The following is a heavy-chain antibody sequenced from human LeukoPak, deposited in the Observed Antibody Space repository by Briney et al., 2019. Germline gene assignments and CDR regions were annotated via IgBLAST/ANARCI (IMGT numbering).Heavy chain of an antibody. J-gene: IGHJ5*02. V-gene: IGHV3-23*01. CDR2: ISGSGGST. CDR3: ARDSHSIDIATPGGFDP. Sequence: GGSLRLSCAASGFTFSSYAMSWVRQAPGKGLEWVSAISGSGGSTYYADSVKGRFTISRDNSKNTLYLQMNSLRAEDTAVYYCARDSHSIDIATPGGFDPWGQGTLVTVSS. D-gene: IGHD1-26*01. CDR1: GFTFSSYA.